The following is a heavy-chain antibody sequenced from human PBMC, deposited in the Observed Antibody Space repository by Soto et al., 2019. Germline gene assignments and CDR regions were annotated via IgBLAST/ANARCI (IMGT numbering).Heavy chain of an antibody. V-gene: IGHV3-74*01. J-gene: IGHJ4*02. D-gene: IGHD3-3*01. CDR3: ATINSFGSDF. CDR1: GFTFSSFW. Sequence: PGGSLRLSCAVSGFTFSSFWMHWVRQAPGKGLVWVSRITSDGRTTNYADSVKGRFTISRDNAKNTVCLQMNSLRAEDTAVYSCATINSFGSDFWGQGTLVTVSS. CDR2: ITSDGRTT.